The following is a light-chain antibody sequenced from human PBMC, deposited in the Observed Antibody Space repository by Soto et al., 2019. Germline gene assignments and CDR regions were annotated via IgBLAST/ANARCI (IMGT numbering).Light chain of an antibody. CDR2: GAS. Sequence: EILMTQSPATLSVSPGERATLSCRASQSVDGNLAWYQQKPGQAPRLLIYGASTRATDIPPRFSGSGSGTDFTLTISSLEPEDFAVYYCQQRRSWPPTITFGQGTRLEIK. J-gene: IGKJ5*01. CDR1: QSVDGN. V-gene: IGKV3D-15*01. CDR3: QQRRSWPPTIT.